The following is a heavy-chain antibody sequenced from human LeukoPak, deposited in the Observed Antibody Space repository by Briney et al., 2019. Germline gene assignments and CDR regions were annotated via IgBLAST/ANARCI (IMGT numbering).Heavy chain of an antibody. Sequence: GASVKVSCKASGCTFTSYDINWVRQATGQGLEWLGWMNPNSGNTCYAQKFQGRVTMTRNTSISTAYMELSSLRSEDTAVYYCAKAQLDCSSTSCYGVREWLVIDYWGQGTLVTVSS. CDR1: GCTFTSYD. J-gene: IGHJ4*02. CDR2: MNPNSGNT. V-gene: IGHV1-8*01. CDR3: AKAQLDCSSTSCYGVREWLVIDY. D-gene: IGHD2-2*01.